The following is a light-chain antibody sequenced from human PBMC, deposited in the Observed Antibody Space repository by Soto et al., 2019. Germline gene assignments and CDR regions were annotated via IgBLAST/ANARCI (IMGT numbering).Light chain of an antibody. CDR2: KAS. V-gene: IGKV1-5*03. CDR1: QSISSW. Sequence: DIQMTQSPSTLSASVGDRITITCRASQSISSWLAWYQQKPGKAPKLLIYKASSLESGVPSRFSGSGSGTEFTLTISSLQPGDFATYYCQQSKTWTFGQGTKVDIK. J-gene: IGKJ1*01. CDR3: QQSKTWT.